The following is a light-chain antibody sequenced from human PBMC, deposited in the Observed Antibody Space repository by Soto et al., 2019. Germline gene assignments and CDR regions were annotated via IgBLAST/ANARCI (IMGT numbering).Light chain of an antibody. V-gene: IGKV1-27*01. Sequence: DIQMTQSPSSLSASVGDRVTITCRASQGISNYLAWYQQKPAKVPKILIYAAATFQSGVPSRFSGSGSGTDFTLTISSLQPEDVATYYCQKYNSAVAGLTFGPGTKVDIK. CDR2: AAA. CDR3: QKYNSAVAGLT. J-gene: IGKJ3*01. CDR1: QGISNY.